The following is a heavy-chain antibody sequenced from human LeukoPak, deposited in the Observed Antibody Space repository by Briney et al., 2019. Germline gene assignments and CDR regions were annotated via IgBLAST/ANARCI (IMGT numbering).Heavy chain of an antibody. V-gene: IGHV3-7*03. CDR2: IKQGGSEN. CDR3: AKDRRPTVSGGYFDL. J-gene: IGHJ2*01. CDR1: GFTFSRHW. D-gene: IGHD3-10*01. Sequence: GGSLRLSCAASGFTFSRHWMSWVRQAPGKGLEWVATIKQGGSENYYVDSVKGRFAISRDDANNSLYLQMNGLRAEDTALYYCAKDRRPTVSGGYFDLWGRGTLVIVSS.